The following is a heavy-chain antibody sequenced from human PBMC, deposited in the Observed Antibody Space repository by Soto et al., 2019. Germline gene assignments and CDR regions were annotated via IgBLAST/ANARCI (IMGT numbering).Heavy chain of an antibody. Sequence: SETLSLTCSVSGGSVSSESYYWSWIRQTPGKGLEWIGNVENSWSTKYNHSLKSRVTISVDTSKNQFSLKLSSVTGADTAVYYCARERGDSHWIDPWGQGTLVTVSS. CDR1: GGSVSSESYY. CDR2: VENSWST. D-gene: IGHD2-21*01. V-gene: IGHV4-61*01. CDR3: ARERGDSHWIDP. J-gene: IGHJ5*02.